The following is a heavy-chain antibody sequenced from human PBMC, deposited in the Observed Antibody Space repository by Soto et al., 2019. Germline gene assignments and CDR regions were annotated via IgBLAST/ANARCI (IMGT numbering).Heavy chain of an antibody. Sequence: GGSLRLSCAASGFNFISYAMSWVRQAPGKGLEWVSAISGSGGSTYYADSVKGRFTISRDNSKNTLYLQMNSLRAEDTAVYYCAKWDAADFWSGYPYFDYWGQGTLVTVSS. V-gene: IGHV3-23*01. D-gene: IGHD3-3*01. CDR1: GFNFISYA. CDR3: AKWDAADFWSGYPYFDY. J-gene: IGHJ4*02. CDR2: ISGSGGST.